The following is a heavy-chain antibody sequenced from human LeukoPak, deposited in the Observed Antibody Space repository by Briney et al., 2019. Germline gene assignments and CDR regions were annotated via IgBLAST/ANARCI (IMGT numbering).Heavy chain of an antibody. CDR1: ADSFSSHY. V-gene: IGHV4-59*11. Sequence: PSETLSLTCAVSADSFSSHYWTWIRQSPGKGLEWIGYISYIGNTNYNPSLKSRVTISIDTSKNQFSLELRSVTAADTAVYYCARDLVTVTKGFDIWGQGTMVSVSS. D-gene: IGHD4-17*01. J-gene: IGHJ3*02. CDR2: ISYIGNT. CDR3: ARDLVTVTKGFDI.